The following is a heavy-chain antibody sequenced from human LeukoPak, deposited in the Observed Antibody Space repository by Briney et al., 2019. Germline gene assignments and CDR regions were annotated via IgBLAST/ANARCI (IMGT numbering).Heavy chain of an antibody. CDR1: GFIFSNAC. CDR3: ATDSSSSSYY. CDR2: IKSKSDGRTT. J-gene: IGHJ4*02. V-gene: IGHV3-15*01. D-gene: IGHD6-6*01. Sequence: GGSLSLSCAASGFIFSNACVGWVRQAPGKGLEGIGRIKSKSDGRTTEYAAPVKGRLNISRDDSKNTLYLQMNSLKTEDTAVYYCATDSSSSSYYWGQGTLVTVS.